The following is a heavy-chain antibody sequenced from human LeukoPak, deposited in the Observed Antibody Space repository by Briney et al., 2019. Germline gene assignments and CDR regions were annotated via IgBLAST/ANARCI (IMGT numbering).Heavy chain of an antibody. V-gene: IGHV3-7*03. CDR1: GFSFSDAW. D-gene: IGHD5-24*01. CDR2: INQDGSQK. Sequence: PGGSLRLSCAASGFSFSDAWMSWVRQAPGKGLEWVADINQDGSQKYYRDSVKGRFTISRDNAKNSLYLEMNSLSAEDTAVYYCARDRGWLQSDYWGQGALVTVSS. CDR3: ARDRGWLQSDY. J-gene: IGHJ4*02.